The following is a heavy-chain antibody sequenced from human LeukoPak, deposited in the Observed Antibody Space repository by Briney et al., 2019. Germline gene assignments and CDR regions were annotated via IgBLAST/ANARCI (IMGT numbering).Heavy chain of an antibody. Sequence: SVKVSCKAPGGTFSSYAISWVRQAPGQGLEWMGGIIPIFGTANYAQKFQGRVTITTDESTSTAYMELSSLRSEDTAVYYCAREVGALVPAAPTRQGAFDIWGQGTMVTVSS. D-gene: IGHD2-2*01. CDR1: GGTFSSYA. V-gene: IGHV1-69*05. CDR2: IIPIFGTA. CDR3: AREVGALVPAAPTRQGAFDI. J-gene: IGHJ3*02.